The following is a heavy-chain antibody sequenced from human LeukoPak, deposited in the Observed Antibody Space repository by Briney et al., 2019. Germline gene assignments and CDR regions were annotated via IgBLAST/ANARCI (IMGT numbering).Heavy chain of an antibody. CDR2: IYYSGST. CDR1: GGSISSYY. V-gene: IGHV4-59*01. CDR3: ARSTYGMDV. J-gene: IGHJ6*02. Sequence: SETLSLTCTVSGGSISSYYWSWIRQPPGKGLEWIGYIYYSGSTNYNPSLKSRVTISVDTSKNQFSLKLSSVTAADTAVYYCARSTYGMDVWGQGTTVTVSS.